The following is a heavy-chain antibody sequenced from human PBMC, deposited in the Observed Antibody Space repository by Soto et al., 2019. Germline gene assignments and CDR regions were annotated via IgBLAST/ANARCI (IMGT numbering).Heavy chain of an antibody. V-gene: IGHV3-23*01. CDR3: VRNGLISSGWSALDY. CDR2: ISGSGGST. CDR1: GFSCGGND. J-gene: IGHJ4*02. Sequence: SGFSCGGNDWSSGRQASGKGLEWVSAISGSGGSTYYADSVKGRFTISRDNSKNTLYLQMNSLRAEDTAVYYCVRNGLISSGWSALDYWGQGTLVIDS. D-gene: IGHD6-19*01.